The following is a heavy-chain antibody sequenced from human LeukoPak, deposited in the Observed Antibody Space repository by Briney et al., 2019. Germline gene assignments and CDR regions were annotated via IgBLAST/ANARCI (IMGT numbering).Heavy chain of an antibody. CDR3: ASAYPYYYYYYMDV. V-gene: IGHV1-18*01. CDR1: GYTFTSYG. CDR2: ISAYNGNT. Sequence: ASVKVSCKASGYTFTSYGISWVRQAPGQGLEWMGWISAYNGNTNYAQKLQGRVTMTTDTSTSTAYMELRSLRSDDTAVYYCASAYPYYYYYYMDVWGKGTTVTVSS. J-gene: IGHJ6*03.